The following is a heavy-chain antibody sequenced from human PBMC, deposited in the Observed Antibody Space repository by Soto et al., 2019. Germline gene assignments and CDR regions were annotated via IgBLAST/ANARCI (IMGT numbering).Heavy chain of an antibody. CDR2: IYYSGST. CDR1: GGSISSSSYY. Sequence: TSETLSLTCTVSGGSISSSSYYWGWIRQPPGKGLEWIGSIYYSGSTYYNPSLKSRVTISVDTSKNQFSLKLSSVTAADTAVYYCARHPDDGSGYYYYGMDVWGQGTTVTVSS. D-gene: IGHD3-10*01. CDR3: ARHPDDGSGYYYYGMDV. V-gene: IGHV4-39*01. J-gene: IGHJ6*02.